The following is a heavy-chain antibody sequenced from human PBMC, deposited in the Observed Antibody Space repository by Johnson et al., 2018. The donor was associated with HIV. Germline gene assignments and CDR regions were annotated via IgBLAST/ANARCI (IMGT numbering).Heavy chain of an antibody. D-gene: IGHD6-13*01. V-gene: IGHV3-30*02. Sequence: QVQLVESGGGVVQPGTSLRLSCAASGFTFSSYGIHWVRQAPGKGLEWVAFIWHAGSNKSYADSVKGRFTISRDNSKNTLYLQMNSLRAEDTAMYYCAKERGTATRWYAREAFDIWGQGTMVTVSS. CDR1: GFTFSSYG. J-gene: IGHJ3*02. CDR3: AKERGTATRWYAREAFDI. CDR2: IWHAGSNK.